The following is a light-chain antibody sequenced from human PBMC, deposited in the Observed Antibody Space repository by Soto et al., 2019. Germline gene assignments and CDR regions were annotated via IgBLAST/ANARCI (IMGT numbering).Light chain of an antibody. CDR2: DAS. V-gene: IGKV1-33*01. Sequence: DIQVTQSPSSLSASVGDRVTIACQSSHDVSRNLNWFQQKPGEAPKLLIYDASNLERGVPSRFSGSGSGTDFTLTISSLQPEDVATYYCQQYNSMLSFGGGTEVEMK. J-gene: IGKJ4*01. CDR3: QQYNSMLS. CDR1: HDVSRN.